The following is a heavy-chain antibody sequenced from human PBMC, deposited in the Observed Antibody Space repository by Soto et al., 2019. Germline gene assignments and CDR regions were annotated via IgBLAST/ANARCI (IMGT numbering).Heavy chain of an antibody. J-gene: IGHJ4*02. CDR2: IYYSGST. CDR1: GGSISSGDYY. CDR3: ARGRYYDSSGYYGY. V-gene: IGHV4-30-4*01. Sequence: QVQLQESGPGLVKPSQTLSLTCTVSGGSISSGDYYWSWIRQPPGKGLEWIGYIYYSGSTYYNPSLKGRVTISVDTSKNRFSRKLSSVAAADTAVDYCARGRYYDSSGYYGYWGQGTLVTVSS. D-gene: IGHD3-22*01.